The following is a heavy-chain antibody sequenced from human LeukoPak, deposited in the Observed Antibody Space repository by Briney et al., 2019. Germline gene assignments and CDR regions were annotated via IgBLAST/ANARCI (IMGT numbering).Heavy chain of an antibody. CDR2: ISSSSSYM. CDR3: ARELLWFGELLSGYMDV. D-gene: IGHD3-10*01. CDR1: GFTFSIYS. V-gene: IGHV3-21*01. J-gene: IGHJ6*03. Sequence: GGSLRLSCAASGFTFSIYSMNWVRQAPGKGLEWVSSISSSSSYMYYADSVKGRFTISRDNAKNSLYLQMNSLRAEDTAVYYCARELLWFGELLSGYMDVWGKGTTVTISS.